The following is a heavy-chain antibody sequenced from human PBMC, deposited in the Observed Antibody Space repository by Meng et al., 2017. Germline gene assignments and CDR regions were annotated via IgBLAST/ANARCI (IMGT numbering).Heavy chain of an antibody. J-gene: IGHJ4*02. CDR3: LDEAPRSDY. D-gene: IGHD1-1*01. CDR1: GFTFNNYW. V-gene: IGHV3-74*01. Sequence: AEPGGVLVQPGGSLRLSCAASGFTFNNYWMHWVRQVPGKGLVWVSRISGDGSITNYADSVKGRFTISRDNAKNTLYLQMNSLRPEDTAVYYCLDEAPRSDYWGQGSLVTVSS. CDR2: ISGDGSIT.